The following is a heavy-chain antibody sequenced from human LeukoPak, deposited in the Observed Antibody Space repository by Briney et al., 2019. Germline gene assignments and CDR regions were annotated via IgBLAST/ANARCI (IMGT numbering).Heavy chain of an antibody. CDR3: ARAARFPLSYASIFGVGYYFDY. V-gene: IGHV4-61*02. CDR2: IYTSGST. CDR1: GGSISSGSYY. D-gene: IGHD3-3*01. J-gene: IGHJ4*02. Sequence: SSQTLSLTCTVSGGSISSGSYYWSWIRQPAGKGLEWIGRIYTSGSTNYNPSLKSRVTISVDTSKNQFSLKLSSVTAADTALYYCARAARFPLSYASIFGVGYYFDYWGQGTLVTVSS.